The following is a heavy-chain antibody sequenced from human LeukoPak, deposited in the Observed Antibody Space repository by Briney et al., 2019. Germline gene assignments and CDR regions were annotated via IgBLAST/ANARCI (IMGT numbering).Heavy chain of an antibody. CDR2: IYYSGST. D-gene: IGHD6-13*01. J-gene: IGHJ4*02. Sequence: SETLSLTCTVSGGSISSYYWSWIRQPPGKGLEWSGYIYYSGSTNYNPSLKSRVTISVDTSKNQFSLKLSSVTAADTAVYYCARYVAAAYYFDYWGQGTLLTGSS. V-gene: IGHV4-59*01. CDR1: GGSISSYY. CDR3: ARYVAAAYYFDY.